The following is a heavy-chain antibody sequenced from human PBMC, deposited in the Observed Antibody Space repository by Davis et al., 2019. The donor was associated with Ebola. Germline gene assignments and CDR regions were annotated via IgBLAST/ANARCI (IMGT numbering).Heavy chain of an antibody. CDR2: IKPDGTVK. J-gene: IGHJ6*02. CDR3: ARVRGMDV. CDR1: GFIFRNYW. Sequence: PGGSLRLSCAASGFIFRNYWMTWVRQAPGKGLEWVANIKPDGTVKYYVDSVKGRFTISRDNAKNSLNLQMNSLRVEDTAVYYCARVRGMDVWGQGTLVTVSS. V-gene: IGHV3-7*04.